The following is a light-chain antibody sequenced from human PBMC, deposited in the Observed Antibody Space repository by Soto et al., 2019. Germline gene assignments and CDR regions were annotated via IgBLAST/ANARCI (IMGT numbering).Light chain of an antibody. CDR1: QSVGRN. CDR2: GAF. V-gene: IGKV3-15*01. Sequence: EIVLTQSPATLSVSPGERATLSCRTSQSVGRNLAWYQQKPGQAPRLLIYGAFIRAPGFPVTFRGTGSGSAFTLTITSLQSEDGALYYCQQYDKWPYTFGQGTNLEIK. J-gene: IGKJ2*01. CDR3: QQYDKWPYT.